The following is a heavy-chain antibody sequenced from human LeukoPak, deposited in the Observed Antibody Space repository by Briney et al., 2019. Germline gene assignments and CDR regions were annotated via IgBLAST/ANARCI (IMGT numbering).Heavy chain of an antibody. CDR2: ISSTSRYM. CDR1: GFTISDYS. V-gene: IGHV3-21*01. CDR3: AGYSSAWYLVDSYNGMDV. D-gene: IGHD6-19*01. J-gene: IGHJ6*02. Sequence: GGSLRLSCAASGFTISDYSMNWVRQAPGKGLEWVSSISSTSRYMYYADSVKGRFTISRDNAKNSLYLQVSGLRAEDTAVYYCAGYSSAWYLVDSYNGMDVWGQGTTVIVSS.